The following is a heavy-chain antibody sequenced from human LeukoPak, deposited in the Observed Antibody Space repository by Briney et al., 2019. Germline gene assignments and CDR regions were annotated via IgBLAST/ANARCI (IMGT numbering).Heavy chain of an antibody. Sequence: GGSLRLSCAASGFTFSTYDMHWVRQAPGKGLEWVAVISYDGTNKYYADSVKGRFTISRDNSKNTLYLQMNSLRAEDTAVYYCARPTYSGSYYWFDYWGQGTLVTVSS. J-gene: IGHJ4*02. CDR1: GFTFSTYD. CDR2: ISYDGTNK. V-gene: IGHV3-30*03. CDR3: ARPTYSGSYYWFDY. D-gene: IGHD1-26*01.